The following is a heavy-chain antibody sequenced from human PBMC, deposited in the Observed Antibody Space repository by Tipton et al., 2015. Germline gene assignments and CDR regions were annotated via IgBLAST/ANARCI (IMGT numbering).Heavy chain of an antibody. CDR1: GGTFSTFA. CDR3: ARDSTSAGNWFDP. J-gene: IGHJ5*02. V-gene: IGHV1-69*01. Sequence: QSGAEVKKPGSSVKVSCKASGGTFSTFALTWVRQAPGQGLEWMGGILPIINITNYAQRFLGRVTLTADESTSTAYMELSSLTSDDTAVYYCARDSTSAGNWFDPWGQGTLVTVSS. CDR2: ILPIINIT. D-gene: IGHD3-10*01.